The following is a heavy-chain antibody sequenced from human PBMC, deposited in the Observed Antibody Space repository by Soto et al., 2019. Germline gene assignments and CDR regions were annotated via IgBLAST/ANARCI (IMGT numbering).Heavy chain of an antibody. V-gene: IGHV3-30*18. Sequence: GGSLRLSCVTSGFIFSSYVIHWVRQAPGKGLEWVAVISFDGSNKYYADSVKGRFTISRDISKSTLFLQMNSLSTEDTAVYYCAKLATQWELTYYFDSWGQGTLVTVSS. J-gene: IGHJ4*02. CDR1: GFIFSSYV. CDR2: ISFDGSNK. CDR3: AKLATQWELTYYFDS. D-gene: IGHD1-26*01.